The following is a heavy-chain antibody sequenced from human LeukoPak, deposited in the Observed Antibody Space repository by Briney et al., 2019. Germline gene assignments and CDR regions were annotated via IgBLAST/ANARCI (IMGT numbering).Heavy chain of an antibody. Sequence: GGSLRLSCAASGFTFSDYYMSWIRQAPGKGLEWVAVIWYVGSNKYYADSVKGRFTISRDDSKNTLYLQMNSLRVEDTAVYYCARDGGYCSGGSCDWYLDLWGRGTLVTVSS. CDR2: IWYVGSNK. CDR3: ARDGGYCSGGSCDWYLDL. V-gene: IGHV3-33*08. J-gene: IGHJ2*01. CDR1: GFTFSDYY. D-gene: IGHD2-15*01.